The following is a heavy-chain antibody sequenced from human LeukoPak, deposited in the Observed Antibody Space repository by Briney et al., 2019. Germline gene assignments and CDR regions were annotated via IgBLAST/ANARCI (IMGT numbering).Heavy chain of an antibody. D-gene: IGHD3-22*01. Sequence: GASVKVSCKASGGTFSSYAISWVRQAPGQGLEWMGWINPNSGGTNYAQEFQGWVTMTRDTSISTAYMELSRLRSDDTAVYYCARGPGLGLRSWYYDSSGYNYWGQGTLVTVSS. CDR1: GGTFSSYA. CDR3: ARGPGLGLRSWYYDSSGYNY. J-gene: IGHJ4*02. CDR2: INPNSGGT. V-gene: IGHV1-2*04.